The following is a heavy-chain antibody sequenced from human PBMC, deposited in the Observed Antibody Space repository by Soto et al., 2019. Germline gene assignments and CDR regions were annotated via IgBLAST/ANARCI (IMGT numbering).Heavy chain of an antibody. J-gene: IGHJ6*02. D-gene: IGHD3-10*01. V-gene: IGHV3-33*01. CDR3: ARDRSSSSSSAMDL. Sequence: QVPLVESGGGIVQPGGSLTLSCSVSDFAFRLHGIHWVRQTPGKGLEWVAMVWHDGTRKYFRDSVRGRFTISRDSAKNKVYLQMNNLRGDDSALYFGARDRSSSSSSAMDLWGQGTTVTVSS. CDR2: VWHDGTRK. CDR1: DFAFRLHG.